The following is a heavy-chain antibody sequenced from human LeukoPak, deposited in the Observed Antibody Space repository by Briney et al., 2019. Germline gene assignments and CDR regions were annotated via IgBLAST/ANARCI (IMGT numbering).Heavy chain of an antibody. Sequence: SQTLSLTCTVSGGSISSGSYYWSWIRQPAGKGLEWIGYIYYSGSTNYNPSLKSRVTISVDTSKNQFSLKLSSVTAADTAVYYCAGQYSGYDSGAEYFQHWGQGTLVTVSP. J-gene: IGHJ1*01. CDR3: AGQYSGYDSGAEYFQH. CDR2: IYYSGST. D-gene: IGHD5-12*01. CDR1: GGSISSGSYY. V-gene: IGHV4-61*10.